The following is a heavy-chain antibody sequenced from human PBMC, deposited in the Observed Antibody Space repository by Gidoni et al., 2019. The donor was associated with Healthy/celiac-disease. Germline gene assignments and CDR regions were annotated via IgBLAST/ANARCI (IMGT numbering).Heavy chain of an antibody. CDR3: AREHLGFWSGTLGMDV. J-gene: IGHJ6*02. Sequence: EVQLVESGGGLVKPGGSLRLSCAASGFTFSSYSMNWVRQAPGKGLEWVSSISSSSSYIYYADSVKGRFTISRDNAKNSLYLQMNSLRAEDTAVYYCAREHLGFWSGTLGMDVWGQGTTVTVSS. CDR1: GFTFSSYS. D-gene: IGHD3-3*01. V-gene: IGHV3-21*01. CDR2: ISSSSSYI.